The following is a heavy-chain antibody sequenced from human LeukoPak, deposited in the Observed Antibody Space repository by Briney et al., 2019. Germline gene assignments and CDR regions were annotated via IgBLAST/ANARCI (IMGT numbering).Heavy chain of an antibody. V-gene: IGHV5-51*01. J-gene: IGHJ4*02. CDR2: IYPDDSDT. CDR1: GYSFTSYW. CDR3: ARTNWGPVQD. Sequence: GESLQISCKGSGYSFTSYWIGWVRQMPGKGLEWMGIIYPDDSDTKYNPSFEGQVTMSADKSISTAYLQWSSLKASDTAMYYCARTNWGPVQDWGQGTLVTVSS. D-gene: IGHD7-27*01.